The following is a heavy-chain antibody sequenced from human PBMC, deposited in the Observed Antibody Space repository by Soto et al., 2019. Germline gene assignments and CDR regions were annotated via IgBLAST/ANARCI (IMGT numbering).Heavy chain of an antibody. V-gene: IGHV3-23*01. Sequence: GGSLRLSCAASGFTFSSYAMSCVRHALGKGLEWVSAISGSGGSTYYADSVKGRFTISRDNSKNTLYLQMNSLRAEDTAVYYCARDKGHGPYSTPSWGQGTLVTVS. J-gene: IGHJ5*02. CDR2: ISGSGGST. CDR1: GFTFSSYA. D-gene: IGHD2-15*01. CDR3: ARDKGHGPYSTPS.